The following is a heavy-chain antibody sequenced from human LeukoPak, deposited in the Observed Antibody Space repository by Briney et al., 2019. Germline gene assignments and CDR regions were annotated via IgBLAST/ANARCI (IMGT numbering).Heavy chain of an antibody. CDR2: IHYSGRT. CDR3: ARDLELGY. Sequence: TASETLSLTCTVSGGSISGYYWSWVRQTPGKGLEWIGLIHYSGRTNYNPSLKSRVTISVDTSNNQFSLKLSSVTAADTAVYYCARDLELGYWGQGTLVTVSS. CDR1: GGSISGYY. V-gene: IGHV4-59*01. J-gene: IGHJ4*02. D-gene: IGHD5-24*01.